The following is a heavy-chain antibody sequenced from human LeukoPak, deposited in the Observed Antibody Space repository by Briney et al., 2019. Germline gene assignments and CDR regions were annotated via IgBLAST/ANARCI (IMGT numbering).Heavy chain of an antibody. J-gene: IGHJ3*02. V-gene: IGHV4-59*08. CDR3: ARHDYGDYYYAFDI. D-gene: IGHD4-17*01. Sequence: PSETLSLTCTVSGGSISSYYWSWIRQPPGKGLEWIGYIYYSGSTNYNPSLKSRVTISVDTSKNQFSLKLSSVTAADTAVYYCARHDYGDYYYAFDIWGQGTMVTVSS. CDR2: IYYSGST. CDR1: GGSISSYY.